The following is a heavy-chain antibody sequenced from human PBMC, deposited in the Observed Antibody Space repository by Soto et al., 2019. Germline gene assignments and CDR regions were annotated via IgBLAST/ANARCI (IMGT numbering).Heavy chain of an antibody. Sequence: PSETLSLTCTVSGDSINTYTWTWIRQPPGKGLEWIGYIFSSGSTNYNPSLQSRLTMPVDTSKNLFSLKLNSVTAADTAVYYCARGDQELDYWGQGTLVTVSS. D-gene: IGHD1-26*01. CDR2: IFSSGST. J-gene: IGHJ4*02. CDR3: ARGDQELDY. CDR1: GDSINTYT. V-gene: IGHV4-59*01.